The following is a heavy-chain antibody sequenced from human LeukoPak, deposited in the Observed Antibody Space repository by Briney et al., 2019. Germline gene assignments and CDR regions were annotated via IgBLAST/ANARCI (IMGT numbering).Heavy chain of an antibody. CDR2: ISGSGGST. CDR3: AKDLTRRDIVVVPAAILSYGMDV. D-gene: IGHD2-2*02. J-gene: IGHJ6*02. Sequence: GGSLRLSCAASGFTFSSYAMSWVRQAPGKGLEWVSAISGSGGSTYYADSVKGRFTISRDNSKNTLYLQMNSLRAEDTAVYYYAKDLTRRDIVVVPAAILSYGMDVWGQGTTVTVSS. V-gene: IGHV3-23*01. CDR1: GFTFSSYA.